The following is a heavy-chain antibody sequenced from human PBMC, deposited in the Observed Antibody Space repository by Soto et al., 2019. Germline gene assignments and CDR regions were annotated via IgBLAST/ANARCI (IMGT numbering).Heavy chain of an antibody. CDR3: ARQQAGIAAAGPFDY. D-gene: IGHD6-13*01. CDR1: VYTFPSYG. J-gene: IGHJ4*02. CDR2: ISAYNGNT. Sequence: AAMKVSCKASVYTFPSYGISWVRQAPGQGLEWMGWISAYNGNTNYAQKLQGRVTMTTDTSTSTAYMELRSLRSDDTAVYYCARQQAGIAAAGPFDYWGQGTLVTVSS. V-gene: IGHV1-18*04.